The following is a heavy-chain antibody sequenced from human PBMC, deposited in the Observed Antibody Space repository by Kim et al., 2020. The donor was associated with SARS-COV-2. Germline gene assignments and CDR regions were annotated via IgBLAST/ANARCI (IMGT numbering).Heavy chain of an antibody. J-gene: IGHJ5*02. CDR3: ARDQQTTVTNWFDP. Sequence: GGSLRLSCAASGFTFSSYAMHWVRQAPGKGLEWVAVISYDGSNKYYADSVKGRFTISRDNSKNTLYLQMNSLRAEDTAVYYCARDQQTTVTNWFDPWGQGTLVTVSS. CDR1: GFTFSSYA. D-gene: IGHD4-17*01. V-gene: IGHV3-30*04. CDR2: ISYDGSNK.